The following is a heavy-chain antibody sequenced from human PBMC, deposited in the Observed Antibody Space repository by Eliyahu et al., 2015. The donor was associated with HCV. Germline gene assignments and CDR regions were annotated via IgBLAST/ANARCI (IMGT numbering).Heavy chain of an antibody. V-gene: IGHV4-39*07. CDR3: ARDGVVVYAIRYFDY. Sequence: QLQLQESGPGLVKPSETLSLTCTVSGGSISSSSYYWGWIRQPPGKGLEWIGSIYYSGSTYYNPSLKSRVTISVDTSKNQFSLKLSSVTAADTAVYYCARDGVVVYAIRYFDYWGQGTLVTVSS. CDR2: IYYSGST. J-gene: IGHJ4*02. D-gene: IGHD2-8*02. CDR1: GGSISSSSYY.